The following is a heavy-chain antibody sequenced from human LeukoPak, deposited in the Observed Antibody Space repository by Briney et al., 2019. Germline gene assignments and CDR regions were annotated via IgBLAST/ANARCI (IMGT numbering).Heavy chain of an antibody. CDR2: ISGSGTSP. CDR1: GFTFSNYA. V-gene: IGHV3-23*01. D-gene: IGHD6-13*01. CDR3: AKRLHSSSYYAAFDS. Sequence: GGSLRLSCAASGFTFSNYAMNWVRQAPGKGLEWVSSISGSGTSPFYAGSVKGRFPVSRDNSKYTVYLQMNSLRAEDTAVYYCAKRLHSSSYYAAFDSWGQGTLVTVSS. J-gene: IGHJ4*02.